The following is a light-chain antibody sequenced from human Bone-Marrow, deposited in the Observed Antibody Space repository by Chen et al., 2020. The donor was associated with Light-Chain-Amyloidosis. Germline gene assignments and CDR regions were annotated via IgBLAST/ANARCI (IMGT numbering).Light chain of an antibody. V-gene: IGKV3-15*01. CDR1: QSFRSN. CDR3: QQYINWPLT. J-gene: IGKJ4*01. CDR2: GAS. Sequence: EIVVTQSPATLSVSPGERATLSCWASQSFRSNLAWYQQKPGQAPRLLIYGASTRATNIPARFSGSGSGTDFTLTISSLQSEDFAVYYCQQYINWPLTFGGGTKVEIK.